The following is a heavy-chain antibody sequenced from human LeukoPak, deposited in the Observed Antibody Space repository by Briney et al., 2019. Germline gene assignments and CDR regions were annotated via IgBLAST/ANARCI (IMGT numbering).Heavy chain of an antibody. V-gene: IGHV1-18*01. CDR3: ARRGSNWFAPLDY. J-gene: IGHJ4*02. Sequence: ASVKVSCKASGYTFTSYGISWVRQAPGQGLEWMGWISAYNGNTNYAQTLQGRVTWTTDTSTSTAYMELTSLRSDDTAVYYCARRGSNWFAPLDYWGQGTLVTVSS. CDR1: GYTFTSYG. CDR2: ISAYNGNT. D-gene: IGHD6-13*01.